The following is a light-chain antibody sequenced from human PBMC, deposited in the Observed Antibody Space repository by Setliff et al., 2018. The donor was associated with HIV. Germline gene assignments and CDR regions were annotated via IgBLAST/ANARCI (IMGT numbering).Light chain of an antibody. Sequence: QPVLTQPPSASGTPGQRVTISCSGSSSNIGSNTVIWYQQFPGTAPKLLIYRSSQRPSGVPDRFSGSKSGTSASLAISGLQSEDEADYYCAAWDDTLNAQVFGGGTKVTVL. CDR2: RSS. V-gene: IGLV1-44*01. CDR3: AAWDDTLNAQV. J-gene: IGLJ3*02. CDR1: SSNIGSNT.